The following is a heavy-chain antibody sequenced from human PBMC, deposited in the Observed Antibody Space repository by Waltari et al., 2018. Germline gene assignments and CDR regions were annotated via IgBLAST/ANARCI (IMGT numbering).Heavy chain of an antibody. CDR1: GYTFTSYA. D-gene: IGHD1-26*01. J-gene: IGHJ6*02. Sequence: QVQLVQSGAEVKKPGASVKVSCTASGYTFTSYAMHWVRQAPGQRLEWMGWINAGNGNTKYSQKFQGRVTITRDTSASTAYMELSSLRSEDTAVYYCARDTSGSYYYGMDVWGQGTTVTVSS. V-gene: IGHV1-3*01. CDR2: INAGNGNT. CDR3: ARDTSGSYYYGMDV.